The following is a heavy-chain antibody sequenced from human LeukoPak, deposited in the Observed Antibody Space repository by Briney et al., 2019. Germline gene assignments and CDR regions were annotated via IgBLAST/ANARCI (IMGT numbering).Heavy chain of an antibody. J-gene: IGHJ4*02. Sequence: PGKSLGLSCAASGFTFSRYAMHWVRQAPGKGLEWVAVISYHGSNQYYADSMKGRFTISRDNSKSTLYLQMNSLRPEDTAVYYCASDPFDSSGYYPLDYWGQGTLVTVSS. CDR3: ASDPFDSSGYYPLDY. CDR1: GFTFSRYA. V-gene: IGHV3-30-3*01. CDR2: ISYHGSNQ. D-gene: IGHD3-22*01.